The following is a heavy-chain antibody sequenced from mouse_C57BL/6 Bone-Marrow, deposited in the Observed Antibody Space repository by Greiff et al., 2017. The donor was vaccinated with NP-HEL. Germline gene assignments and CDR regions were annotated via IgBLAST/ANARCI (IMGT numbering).Heavy chain of an antibody. CDR3: ARGIFTTVVAPFAY. CDR1: GYSFTDYN. V-gene: IGHV1-39*01. Sequence: VQLQQSGPELVKPGASVKISCKASGYSFTDYNMNWVKQSNGKSLEWIGVINPNYGTTSYNQKFKGKATLTVDKSSSTAYMQLNSLTSEDSAVYYCARGIFTTVVAPFAYWGQGTLVTVSA. J-gene: IGHJ3*01. CDR2: INPNYGTT. D-gene: IGHD1-1*01.